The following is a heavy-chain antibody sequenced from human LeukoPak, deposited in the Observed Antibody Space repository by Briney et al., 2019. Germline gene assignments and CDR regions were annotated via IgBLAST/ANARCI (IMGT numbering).Heavy chain of an antibody. D-gene: IGHD1-14*01. J-gene: IGHJ4*02. Sequence: SETLSLTCTVSGGSISNGGYYWSWIRQHPGKGLEWIGYICDSGTIYYSPALQSRVTISVDTSENKFSLKLRSLTAADTAVYYCARGGDRRGFDYWGQGTLVTVSS. CDR1: GGSISNGGYY. CDR2: ICDSGTI. V-gene: IGHV4-31*03. CDR3: ARGGDRRGFDY.